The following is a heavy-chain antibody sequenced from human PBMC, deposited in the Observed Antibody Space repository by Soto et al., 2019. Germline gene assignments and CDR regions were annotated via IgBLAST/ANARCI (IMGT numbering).Heavy chain of an antibody. CDR1: GGSISSSSYY. J-gene: IGHJ4*02. D-gene: IGHD6-19*01. V-gene: IGHV4-39*01. CDR3: ASQIYSSGWFYYFDY. Sequence: SETLSLTCTVSGGSISSSSYYWGWIRQPPGKGLEWIGSIYYSGSTYYNPSLKSRVTISVDTPKNQFSLKLSSVTAADTAVYYCASQIYSSGWFYYFDYWGQGTLVTVSS. CDR2: IYYSGST.